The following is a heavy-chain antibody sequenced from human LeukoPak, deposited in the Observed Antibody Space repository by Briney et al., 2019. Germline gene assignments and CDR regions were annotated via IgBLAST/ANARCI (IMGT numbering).Heavy chain of an antibody. CDR3: ARGLKSPNIYYYYSRARYYYYYMDV. CDR2: INHSGST. J-gene: IGHJ6*03. Sequence: SETLSLTCAVYGGSFSGYYWSWIRQPPGKGLEWIGEINHSGSTNYNPSLKSRVTISVDTSKNQFSLKLSSVTAADTAVYYCARGLKSPNIYYYYSRARYYYYYMDVWGKGTTVTASS. V-gene: IGHV4-34*01. D-gene: IGHD3-22*01. CDR1: GGSFSGYY.